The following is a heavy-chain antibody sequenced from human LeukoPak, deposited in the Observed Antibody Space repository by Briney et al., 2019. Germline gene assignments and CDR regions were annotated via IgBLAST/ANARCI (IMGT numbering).Heavy chain of an antibody. CDR3: ARINYGDYVGGTEGHFDY. V-gene: IGHV1-18*04. D-gene: IGHD4-17*01. CDR1: GYSFTSYW. Sequence: GESLKISCKGSGYSFTSYWIGWVRQAPGQGLEWMGWISAYNGNTNYAQKLQGRVTMTTDTSTSTAYMELRSLRSDDTAVYYCARINYGDYVGGTEGHFDYWGQGTLVTVSS. CDR2: ISAYNGNT. J-gene: IGHJ4*02.